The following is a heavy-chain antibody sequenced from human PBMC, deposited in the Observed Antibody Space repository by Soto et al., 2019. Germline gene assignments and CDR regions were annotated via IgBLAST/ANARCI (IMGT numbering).Heavy chain of an antibody. D-gene: IGHD4-4*01. V-gene: IGHV3-30-3*01. J-gene: IGHJ6*02. Sequence: QVQLVESGGGVVQPGRSLRLSCAASGFTFSSYAKHWVRQAPGKGLEWVAVISYDGSNKYYADSVKGRFTISRDNSKNTLYLQMNSLRAEDTAVYYCARDQYSKGAYGMDVWGQGTTVTVSS. CDR3: ARDQYSKGAYGMDV. CDR2: ISYDGSNK. CDR1: GFTFSSYA.